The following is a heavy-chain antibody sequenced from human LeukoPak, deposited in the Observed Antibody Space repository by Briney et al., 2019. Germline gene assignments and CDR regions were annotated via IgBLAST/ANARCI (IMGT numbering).Heavy chain of an antibody. CDR1: GFAFSSYW. CDR3: ARAITYYDFWSGYYPTDQPEFGVDY. V-gene: IGHV3-7*01. J-gene: IGHJ4*02. CDR2: IKQDGSEK. Sequence: QTGGSLRLSCAASGFAFSSYWMSWVRQAPGKGLEWVANIKQDGSEKYYVDSVKGRFTISRDNAKNSLYLQMNSLGAEDTAVYYCARAITYYDFWSGYYPTDQPEFGVDYWGQGTLVTVSS. D-gene: IGHD3-3*01.